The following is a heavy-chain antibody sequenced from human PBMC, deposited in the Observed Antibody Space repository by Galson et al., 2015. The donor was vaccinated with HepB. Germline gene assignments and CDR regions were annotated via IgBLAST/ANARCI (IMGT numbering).Heavy chain of an antibody. J-gene: IGHJ6*02. V-gene: IGHV3-30*18. CDR1: GFTFSSYG. CDR2: ISYDGSNK. Sequence: SLRLSCAASGFTFSSYGMHWVRQAPGKGLEWVAVISYDGSNKYYADSVKGRFTISRDNSKNTLYLQMNSLRAEDTAVYYCAKDRELAGDYPFLYGMDVWGQGTTVTVSS. CDR3: AKDRELAGDYPFLYGMDV. D-gene: IGHD4-17*01.